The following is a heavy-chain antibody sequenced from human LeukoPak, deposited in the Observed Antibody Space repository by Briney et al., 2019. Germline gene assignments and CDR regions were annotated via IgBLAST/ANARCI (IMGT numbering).Heavy chain of an antibody. J-gene: IGHJ4*02. CDR3: AKETALVGGHAAIFDH. D-gene: IGHD3-3*01. Sequence: GGSLRLSGAASGFTFSGYTMNWVRQAPGKGPEWVSSISGSGITTNYAGSVKGRFTISREYSNNTLYLQMSSLRAEDTAIYYCAKETALVGGHAAIFDHWGQGTLVTVSS. CDR1: GFTFSGYT. CDR2: ISGSGITT. V-gene: IGHV3-23*01.